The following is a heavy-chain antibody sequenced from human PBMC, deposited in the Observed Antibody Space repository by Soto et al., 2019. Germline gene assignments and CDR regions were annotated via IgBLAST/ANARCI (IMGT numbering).Heavy chain of an antibody. D-gene: IGHD6-19*01. Sequence: SQTLSLTCATSGDSVSSNSAAWNWIGLSPSRGLEWLARTYYRSRWYNDYAVSVRSRITVNPDTSKNQFSLKLSSVTAADTAVYYCARSPSIAVAGNYYYYMDVWGKGTTVTVSS. CDR1: GDSVSSNSAA. V-gene: IGHV6-1*01. CDR3: ARSPSIAVAGNYYYYMDV. J-gene: IGHJ6*03. CDR2: TYYRSRWYN.